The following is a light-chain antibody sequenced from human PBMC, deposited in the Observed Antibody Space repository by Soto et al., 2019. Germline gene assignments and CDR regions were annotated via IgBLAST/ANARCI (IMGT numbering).Light chain of an antibody. CDR3: QQYNNWPRT. Sequence: EIVMTRSRATLSVSPGERATLSCRASQSVSSNLAWYQQKPGQAPRLLIYGASTRATGIPARFSGSGSGTEFTLTISSLQSEDLAVYYCQQYNNWPRTFGQGTKVDIK. CDR2: GAS. J-gene: IGKJ1*01. CDR1: QSVSSN. V-gene: IGKV3-15*01.